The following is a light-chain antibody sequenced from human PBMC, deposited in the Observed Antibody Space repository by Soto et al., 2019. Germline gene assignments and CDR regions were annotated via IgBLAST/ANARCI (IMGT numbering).Light chain of an antibody. CDR2: GAS. CDR3: QHRNSWPYT. Sequence: EIVLTQSPGTVSLSQGERATLSCRASQSVSSSYLAWYQQKPGQAPRLLIYGASSRATGISARFSGSGSGTDFTLTIGSLEPEDSAVYYCQHRNSWPYTLGQGTKVDI. V-gene: IGKV3D-20*02. J-gene: IGKJ2*01. CDR1: QSVSSSY.